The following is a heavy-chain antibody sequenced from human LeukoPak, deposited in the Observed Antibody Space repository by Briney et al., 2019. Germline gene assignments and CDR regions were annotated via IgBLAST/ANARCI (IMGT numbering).Heavy chain of an antibody. CDR2: IYYSGNT. CDR3: ARQSKGIIVITDFQH. J-gene: IGHJ1*01. CDR1: GFTFSSYA. D-gene: IGHD3-22*01. V-gene: IGHV4-39*01. Sequence: PGGSLRLSCAASGFTFSSYAMSWIRQPPGKGLEWIGSIYYSGNTYYSPSLKSRVTISVDTSKNQFSLKLSSVTAADTAVYYCARQSKGIIVITDFQHWGQGTLVTVSS.